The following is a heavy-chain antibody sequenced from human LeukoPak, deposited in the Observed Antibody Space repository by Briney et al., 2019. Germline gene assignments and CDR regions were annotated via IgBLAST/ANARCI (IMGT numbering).Heavy chain of an antibody. Sequence: ASVTVSCKASGYTFTSNYMHWVRQAPGQGLEWMGVINPTGGSTSYAHKFQGRITLTRDMSTSTDYLEPSSLRSDDTAVYYCARDISVRDAAWWFNPWGQGTLVTVSS. CDR2: INPTGGST. V-gene: IGHV1-46*01. CDR1: GYTFTSNY. D-gene: IGHD5-24*01. J-gene: IGHJ5*02. CDR3: ARDISVRDAAWWFNP.